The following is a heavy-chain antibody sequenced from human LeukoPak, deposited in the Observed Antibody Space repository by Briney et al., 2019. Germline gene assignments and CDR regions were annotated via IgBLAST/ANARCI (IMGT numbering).Heavy chain of an antibody. CDR2: ISYDGSNK. Sequence: PGGSLRLSCAASGFTFSSYAMHWVRQAPGKGLEWVAVISYDGSNKYYADSVKGRFTISRDNSRNTLYLQVNSLRTEDTAMYYCARAPIFGGSGNSYFDYWGQGTLVTVSS. J-gene: IGHJ4*02. CDR3: ARAPIFGGSGNSYFDY. CDR1: GFTFSSYA. D-gene: IGHD3-10*01. V-gene: IGHV3-30-3*01.